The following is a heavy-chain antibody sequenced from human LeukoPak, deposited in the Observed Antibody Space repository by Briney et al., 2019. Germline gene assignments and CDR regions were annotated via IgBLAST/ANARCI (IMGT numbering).Heavy chain of an antibody. V-gene: IGHV1-2*02. Sequence: GASVKVSCKASGYTFTGYYMHWVRQAPGQGLEWMGWVNPNSGATNYAQNFQGRVTMTRDTSISTAYMELRSDDTAVYYCARGHCDTSGYYHIDYWGQGTLVTVSS. D-gene: IGHD3-22*01. CDR3: ARGHCDTSGYYHIDY. J-gene: IGHJ4*02. CDR2: VNPNSGAT. CDR1: GYTFTGYY.